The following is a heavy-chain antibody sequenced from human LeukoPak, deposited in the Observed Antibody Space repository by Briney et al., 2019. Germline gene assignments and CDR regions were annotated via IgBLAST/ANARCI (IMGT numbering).Heavy chain of an antibody. D-gene: IGHD3-22*01. J-gene: IGHJ4*02. V-gene: IGHV3-30*02. CDR2: IRYDGTNK. Sequence: GGSRRLSCAAAGFTSSSYGIHWVRQVPGKGLGWVAFIRYDGTNKYYADSVKGRFTISRDNSKNTSCLRMNSLRAKDTAINYCAKDFSVYNYHSRVLEYWGQGTLVTVSS. CDR3: AKDFSVYNYHSRVLEY. CDR1: GFTSSSYG.